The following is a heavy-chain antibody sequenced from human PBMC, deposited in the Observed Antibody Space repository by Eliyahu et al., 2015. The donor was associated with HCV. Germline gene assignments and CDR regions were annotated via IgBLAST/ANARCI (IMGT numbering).Heavy chain of an antibody. J-gene: IGHJ2*01. CDR2: ISSRSGTI. Sequence: EVQLVESGGGLVQPGXXLRLSCAASGXXLSTYXVNWVRQAPGKGLEWVAYISSRSGTIYYADSVEGRFTISRDNAKNSVYLQMNSLRDEDAAVYFCATHGLGNGFYWFFDLWGRGTLVTVSS. CDR3: ATHGLGNGFYWFFDL. CDR1: GXXLSTYX. V-gene: IGHV3-48*02. D-gene: IGHD3-16*01.